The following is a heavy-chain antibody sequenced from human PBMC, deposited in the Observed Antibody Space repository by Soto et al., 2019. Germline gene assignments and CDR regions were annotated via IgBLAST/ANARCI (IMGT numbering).Heavy chain of an antibody. Sequence: QGQLVQSGAEVKKPGASVKVSCRASGYTFTGYAIHWVRQAPGQSLEWMGWINTGSGNTKYSHNFQTRVTFTRDTSATTAYMDLSSLRAEDTAVYYCARECVDYYNSGSYDSWGQGTLVTVSS. CDR2: INTGSGNT. D-gene: IGHD3-10*01. CDR1: GYTFTGYA. CDR3: ARECVDYYNSGSYDS. V-gene: IGHV1-3*04. J-gene: IGHJ5*02.